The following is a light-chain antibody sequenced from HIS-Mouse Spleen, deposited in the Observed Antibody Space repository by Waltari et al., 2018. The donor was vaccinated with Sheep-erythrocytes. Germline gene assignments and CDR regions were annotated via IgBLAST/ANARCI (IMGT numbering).Light chain of an antibody. CDR2: DVS. V-gene: IGLV2-14*03. CDR1: SSDVGGYNY. CDR3: SSYTSSSTLDV. Sequence: QSALTQPASVSGSPGQSITISCTGTSSDVGGYNYVSWYQQHPGKAPKLMIHDVSNRPSGVSNRFSGSKSGNTASLTSSGLQAEDEADYYCSSYTSSSTLDVFGTGTKVTVL. J-gene: IGLJ1*01.